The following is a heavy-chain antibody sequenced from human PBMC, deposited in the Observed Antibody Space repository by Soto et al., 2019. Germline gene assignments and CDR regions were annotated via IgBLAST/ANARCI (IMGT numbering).Heavy chain of an antibody. CDR1: GFTFSSYW. J-gene: IGHJ4*02. CDR3: ARDRNYYDSSGYYSNLDY. V-gene: IGHV3-7*01. Sequence: GGSLRLSCAASGFTFSSYWMSWVRQAPGKGLEWVANIKQDGSEKYYVDSVKGRFTISRDNAKNSLYLQMNSLRAEDTAVYYCARDRNYYDSSGYYSNLDYWGQGTLVTVSS. D-gene: IGHD3-22*01. CDR2: IKQDGSEK.